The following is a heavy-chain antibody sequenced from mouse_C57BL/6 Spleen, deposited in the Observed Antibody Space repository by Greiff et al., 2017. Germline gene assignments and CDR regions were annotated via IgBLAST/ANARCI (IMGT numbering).Heavy chain of an antibody. CDR2: IWSGGST. CDR3: ARGGGYYDAMDY. V-gene: IGHV2-2*01. CDR1: GFSLTSYG. D-gene: IGHD2-2*01. J-gene: IGHJ4*01. Sequence: QVQLKQSGPGLVQPSQSLSITCTVSGFSLTSYGVHWVRQSPGKGLEWRGVIWSGGSTDYNAAFISRLSISKDNSKSQVFFKMNSLQADDTAIYYCARGGGYYDAMDYWGQGTSVTVSS.